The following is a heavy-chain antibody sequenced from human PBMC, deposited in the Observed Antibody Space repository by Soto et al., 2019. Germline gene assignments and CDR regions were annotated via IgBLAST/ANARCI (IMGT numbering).Heavy chain of an antibody. D-gene: IGHD2-21*02. CDR3: ARRRYCGADCYSKYYYGMDV. CDR1: GSTFSSYT. J-gene: IGHJ6*02. Sequence: QVRLVQSGAEVKKPGSSVKVSCQASGSTFSSYTVSWVRQAPGQGLEWMGRIIPVLGVTNYAPKFKGRVTITADKSKTTAYMELSGLRSGDTVVYYCARRRYCGADCYSKYYYGMDVWGQGTTVTVSS. V-gene: IGHV1-69*02. CDR2: IIPVLGVT.